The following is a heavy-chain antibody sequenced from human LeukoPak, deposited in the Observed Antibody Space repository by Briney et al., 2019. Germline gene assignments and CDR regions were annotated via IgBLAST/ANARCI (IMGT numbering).Heavy chain of an antibody. V-gene: IGHV4-38-2*02. D-gene: IGHD1-26*01. Sequence: SETLSRTCTVSGHSISSGYCWGWIRQPPGKGLEWIGSIYHSGSTYYNPSLKSRVTISVDTSKNQFSLKLSSVTAADTAVYYCARLYRRGSYLDYWGQGTLVTVSS. CDR1: GHSISSGYC. CDR2: IYHSGST. CDR3: ARLYRRGSYLDY. J-gene: IGHJ4*02.